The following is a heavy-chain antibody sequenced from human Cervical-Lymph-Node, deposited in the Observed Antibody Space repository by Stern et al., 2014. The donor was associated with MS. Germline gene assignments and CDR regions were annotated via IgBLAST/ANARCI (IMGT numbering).Heavy chain of an antibody. J-gene: IGHJ4*02. CDR1: GFTFSASA. CDR2: VRGKANGHAT. D-gene: IGHD6-19*01. Sequence: VQLVESGGGLVQPGGSLKLSCATSGFTFSASAMHWVRQASGKGLAWVGRVRGKANGHATTYAASVKGRFTISRDDSKNTAYLQMNSLRTEDTAVYYCTTDGSGWSYWGQGTLVTVSS. V-gene: IGHV3-73*01. CDR3: TTDGSGWSY.